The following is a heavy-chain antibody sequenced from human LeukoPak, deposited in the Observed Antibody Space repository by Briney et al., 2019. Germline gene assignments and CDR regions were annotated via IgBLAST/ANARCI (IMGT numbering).Heavy chain of an antibody. V-gene: IGHV4-34*01. CDR1: GGSFSGYY. CDR3: ASLEVRAHYYYYYMDV. D-gene: IGHD3-10*01. CDR2: INHSGST. Sequence: PSETLSLTCAVYGGSFSGYYWSWIRQPPGKGLEWIGEINHSGSTNYNPSLKSRVAISVDTPKNQFSLKLSSVTAADTAVYYCASLEVRAHYYYYYMDVWGKGTTVTVSS. J-gene: IGHJ6*03.